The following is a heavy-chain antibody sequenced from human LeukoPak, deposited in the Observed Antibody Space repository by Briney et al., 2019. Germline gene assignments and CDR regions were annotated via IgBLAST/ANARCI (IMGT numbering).Heavy chain of an antibody. CDR2: MTGGTT. Sequence: PGGSLRLSCAASGFTFSRYYMTWVRQAPGKGLEGVSTMTGGTTYYADSVRGRFTISRDNSKNTLCLQMNRLRGEDPAVYYCATYCSGSCYSGVDHWGQGTLVTVSS. CDR1: GFTFSRYY. D-gene: IGHD2-15*01. J-gene: IGHJ4*02. V-gene: IGHV3-23*01. CDR3: ATYCSGSCYSGVDH.